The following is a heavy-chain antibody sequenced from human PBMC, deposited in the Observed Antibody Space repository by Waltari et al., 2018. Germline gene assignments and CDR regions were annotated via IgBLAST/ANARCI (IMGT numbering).Heavy chain of an antibody. CDR1: GFTFRSHL. D-gene: IGHD3-9*01. CDR3: GRESTTDWYVDH. Sequence: EVQMVESGGGLVQPGGSLRLSCAASGFTFRSHLMHWVGQGPGKGLVWVARINDDGSRTAYADSVKGRVTISRDNAKNILYLEMSSLTAEDTAVYYCGRESTTDWYVDHWGQGTLVTVSS. CDR2: INDDGSRT. J-gene: IGHJ4*02. V-gene: IGHV3-74*01.